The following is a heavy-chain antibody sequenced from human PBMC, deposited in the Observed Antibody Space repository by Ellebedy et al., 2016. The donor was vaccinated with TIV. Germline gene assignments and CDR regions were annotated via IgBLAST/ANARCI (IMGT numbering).Heavy chain of an antibody. Sequence: GESLKISCAASGFTFSNYPMHWVRHAPGKGLEWVAVIAYDGNVEYYADSVKGRFTISRDNSKNTVYLQMASLRRADKAVNFWVRDEYYGSGTDYWGQGTLFTVSS. CDR1: GFTFSNYP. J-gene: IGHJ4*02. D-gene: IGHD3-10*01. CDR3: VRDEYYGSGTDY. V-gene: IGHV3-30*01. CDR2: IAYDGNVE.